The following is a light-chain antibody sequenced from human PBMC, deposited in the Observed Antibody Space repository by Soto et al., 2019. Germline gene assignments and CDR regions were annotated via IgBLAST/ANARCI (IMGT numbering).Light chain of an antibody. CDR2: GAS. J-gene: IGKJ3*01. CDR1: QSVSSN. Sequence: EIVMTQSPATLSVSPGERATLSCRASQSVSSNLAWYQQKPGQAPRLLIYGASTRATGIPARLSGSGSGTEFTHTISSLQSEDFAVYYCQQYNNWPPSFTFGPGTKVDIK. V-gene: IGKV3-15*01. CDR3: QQYNNWPPSFT.